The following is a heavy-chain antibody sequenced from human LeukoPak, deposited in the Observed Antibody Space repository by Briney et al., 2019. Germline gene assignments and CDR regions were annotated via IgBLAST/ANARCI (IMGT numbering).Heavy chain of an antibody. J-gene: IGHJ4*02. Sequence: PGGSLRLSCAASGFTFKKYDVTWVRQAPGKGLEWVSGIRASGGATYYALSVKGRITISRDNSKNTLYLQMNSLRADDTALYYCAKGTLGSCSGAACYEFDNWGQGTLVTVSS. CDR3: AKGTLGSCSGAACYEFDN. D-gene: IGHD2-2*01. CDR1: GFTFKKYD. V-gene: IGHV3-23*01. CDR2: IRASGGAT.